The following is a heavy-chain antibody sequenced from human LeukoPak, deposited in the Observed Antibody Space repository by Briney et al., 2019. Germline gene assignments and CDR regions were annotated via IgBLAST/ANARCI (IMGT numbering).Heavy chain of an antibody. CDR1: GFTSSSYG. J-gene: IGHJ4*02. CDR2: ISGSGGST. CDR3: ARDNHVSLYADY. Sequence: PGGSLRLSCAASGFTSSSYGMSWVRQAPGQGLEWVSAISGSGGSTYYADSVKGRFTISRDNSKNSLYLQMNSLGAEDTAVYYCARDNHVSLYADYWGQRTLVTASS. D-gene: IGHD5/OR15-5a*01. V-gene: IGHV3-23*01.